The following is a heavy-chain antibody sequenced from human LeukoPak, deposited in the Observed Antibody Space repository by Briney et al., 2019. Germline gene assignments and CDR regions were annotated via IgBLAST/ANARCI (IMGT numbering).Heavy chain of an antibody. Sequence: GGSLRLSCAASGFTFSSYWMSWVRQAPGKGLEWVANIKQDGSEKYYVDSVKGRFTISRDNAKNSLYLQMNSLRAEDTAVYYCARADIVAYSNWFDPWGQGTLVTVSS. J-gene: IGHJ5*02. D-gene: IGHD5-12*01. CDR1: GFTFSSYW. V-gene: IGHV3-7*01. CDR3: ARADIVAYSNWFDP. CDR2: IKQDGSEK.